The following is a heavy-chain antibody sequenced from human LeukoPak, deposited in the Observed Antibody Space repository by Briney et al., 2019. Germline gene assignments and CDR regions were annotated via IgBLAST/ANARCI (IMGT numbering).Heavy chain of an antibody. CDR1: GFTFGDYA. CDR3: TKDSSSSVNWFDP. CDR2: IRSKAYGGTT. J-gene: IGHJ5*02. D-gene: IGHD6-13*01. Sequence: GGSLRLSCTASGFTFGDYAMSWVRQAPGKGLESVNFIRSKAYGGTTEYAASVKGRFTISRDDSKSIAYLQMNSLKTEDTAVYYCTKDSSSSVNWFDPWGQGTLVTVSS. V-gene: IGHV3-49*04.